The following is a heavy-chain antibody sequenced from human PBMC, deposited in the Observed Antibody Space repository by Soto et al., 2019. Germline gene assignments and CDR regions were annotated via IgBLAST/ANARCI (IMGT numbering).Heavy chain of an antibody. D-gene: IGHD2-2*02. Sequence: QVQLVQSGAAVKKPGASVKVSCKASGYTFTGYYMHWVRQAPGQWFEWMGWINPNSGGTNYAQKFQCRVTRTRYTSNRTAYMEMSRLSANDTDVYYYAREGYCSSTNCYKSDYYGMDVSGQETTGTVPS. CDR3: AREGYCSSTNCYKSDYYGMDV. V-gene: IGHV1-2*02. CDR1: GYTFTGYY. J-gene: IGHJ6*02. CDR2: INPNSGGT.